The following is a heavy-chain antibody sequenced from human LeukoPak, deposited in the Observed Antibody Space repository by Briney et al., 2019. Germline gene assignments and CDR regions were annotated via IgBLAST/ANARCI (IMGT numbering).Heavy chain of an antibody. CDR3: AKTYGSGSYYRLRNYYFDY. CDR1: GFTFSSYA. CDR2: ISGSGGST. D-gene: IGHD3-10*01. J-gene: IGHJ4*02. V-gene: IGHV3-23*01. Sequence: PGGSLSLSCAASGFTFSSYAMSWVRQAPGKGLEWVSAISGSGGSTYYADSVKGRSTISRDNSKNTLYLQMNSLTAEDTAVYYCAKTYGSGSYYRLRNYYFDYWGQGTLVTVSS.